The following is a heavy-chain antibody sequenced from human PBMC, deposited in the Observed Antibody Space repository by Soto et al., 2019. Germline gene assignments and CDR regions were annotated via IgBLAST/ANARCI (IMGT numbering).Heavy chain of an antibody. Sequence: PVGSLRLSCAASGFTFSTYSMNWVRQAPGKGLEWVSSISSSSSYIYYADSVKGRFTISRDNAKNSLYLQLNSLRAEDTAVYYCARTDSGYDFDYWGQGTLVTVSS. V-gene: IGHV3-21*01. D-gene: IGHD5-12*01. CDR3: ARTDSGYDFDY. CDR2: ISSSSSYI. J-gene: IGHJ4*02. CDR1: GFTFSTYS.